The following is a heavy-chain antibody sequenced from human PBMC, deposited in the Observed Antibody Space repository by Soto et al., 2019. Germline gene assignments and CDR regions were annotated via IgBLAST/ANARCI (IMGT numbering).Heavy chain of an antibody. V-gene: IGHV3-21*01. CDR2: ISSSGDYI. J-gene: IGHJ6*02. Sequence: EVQLVESGGGLVKPGGSLRLSCTDSGFTFSSYTMNWVRQAPGKGLEWLSSISSSGDYIYYADSVKGRFTISRDDAKNSLYLQMHSLRAEDTAVYYCARGCTNGVCPTSYFYYGMDVWGQGTTVTVSS. CDR3: ARGCTNGVCPTSYFYYGMDV. D-gene: IGHD2-8*01. CDR1: GFTFSSYT.